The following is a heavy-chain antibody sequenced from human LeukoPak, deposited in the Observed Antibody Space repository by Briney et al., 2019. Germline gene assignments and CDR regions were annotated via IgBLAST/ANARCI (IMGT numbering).Heavy chain of an antibody. D-gene: IGHD6-19*01. J-gene: IGHJ4*02. CDR1: GFTFSSYA. Sequence: PGGSLRLSCAASGFTFSSYAMSWVRQAPGKGLEWVSAISGSGGSTYYADSVKGRFTISRDNSKNTLYLQMNSLRAEDTAVYYCARDSYSSGWYVPAGGWDYWGQGTLVTVSS. CDR3: ARDSYSSGWYVPAGGWDY. CDR2: ISGSGGST. V-gene: IGHV3-23*01.